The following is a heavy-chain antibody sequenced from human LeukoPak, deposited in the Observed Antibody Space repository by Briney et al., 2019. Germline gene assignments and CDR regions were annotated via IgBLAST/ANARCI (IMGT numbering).Heavy chain of an antibody. CDR3: ARDTSGYNPHDAFDI. D-gene: IGHD5-24*01. J-gene: IGHJ3*02. V-gene: IGHV1-2*06. CDR1: GYTFTGYY. Sequence: ASVKVSCKASGYTFTGYYMHWVRQAPGQGLEWMGRINPNSGGTNYAQKFQGRVTMTRDTSISTAYMELSRLRSDDTAAYYCARDTSGYNPHDAFDIWGQGTMVTVSS. CDR2: INPNSGGT.